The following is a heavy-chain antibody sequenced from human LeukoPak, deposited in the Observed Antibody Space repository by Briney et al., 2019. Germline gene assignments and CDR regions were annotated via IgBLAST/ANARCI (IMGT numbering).Heavy chain of an antibody. V-gene: IGHV3-23*01. Sequence: GGSLRLSCAASGFTFSNYAMSWVRQAPGKGLEWVSAISGSGGSTYYADSVKGRFTISRDNSKNTLYLQMNSLRAEDTAVYYCAKDRSFGMVVDAFDIWGQGTMVTVSS. CDR3: AKDRSFGMVVDAFDI. CDR1: GFTFSNYA. D-gene: IGHD2-15*01. CDR2: ISGSGGST. J-gene: IGHJ3*02.